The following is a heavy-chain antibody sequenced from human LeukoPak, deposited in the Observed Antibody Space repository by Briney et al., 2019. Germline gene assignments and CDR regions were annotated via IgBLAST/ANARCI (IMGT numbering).Heavy chain of an antibody. CDR2: IRYDGSNE. J-gene: IGHJ3*02. Sequence: QPGGSLRLSCAASGFTFSSYGMHWVRQAPGKGLEWVSFIRYDGSNEYYADSVRGRFTISRDNSKNTLYLQMNSLRAEDTAVYYCAREAGLGAYYYDSSGYPPGAFDIWGQGTMVTVSS. V-gene: IGHV3-30*02. D-gene: IGHD3-22*01. CDR1: GFTFSSYG. CDR3: AREAGLGAYYYDSSGYPPGAFDI.